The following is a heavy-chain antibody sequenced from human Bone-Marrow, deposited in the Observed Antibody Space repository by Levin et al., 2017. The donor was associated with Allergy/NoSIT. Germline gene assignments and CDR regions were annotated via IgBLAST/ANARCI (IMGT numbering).Heavy chain of an antibody. CDR2: IYSGGIT. J-gene: IGHJ4*02. CDR1: GFTVSSNY. Sequence: PGGSLRLSCAASGFTVSSNYMSWVRQAPGEGLEWVSVIYSGGITHYADSVKGRFTMSRDNSKNTLYLQMNSLRAEDTAVYYCARGERSSSSTAFDFWGQGTLVTVSS. D-gene: IGHD6-6*01. CDR3: ARGERSSSSTAFDF. V-gene: IGHV3-53*01.